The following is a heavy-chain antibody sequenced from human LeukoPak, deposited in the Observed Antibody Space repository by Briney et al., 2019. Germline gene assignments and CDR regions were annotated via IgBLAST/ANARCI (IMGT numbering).Heavy chain of an antibody. D-gene: IGHD3-22*01. J-gene: IGHJ5*02. V-gene: IGHV1-2*02. CDR1: GYTFTGYY. Sequence: ASVKVSCKASGYTFTGYYMHWVRQAPGQGLEWMGWINPNSGGTNYAQTFQGRVTMTRDTSISTAYMELSRLRSDDTAVYYCARDPYYYDSSGLNWFDPWGQGTLVTVSS. CDR2: INPNSGGT. CDR3: ARDPYYYDSSGLNWFDP.